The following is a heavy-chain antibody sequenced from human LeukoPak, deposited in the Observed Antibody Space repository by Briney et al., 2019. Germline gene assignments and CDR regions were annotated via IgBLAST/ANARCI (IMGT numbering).Heavy chain of an antibody. Sequence: ASETLSLTCNVSGGSISSSYWSWIRQPPGKGLEWVGSIYYSGSTYYNPSLKSRVTISVDTSKNQFSLKLSSVTAADTAVYFCARLHYNWFDPWGQGTLVTVSS. D-gene: IGHD3-10*01. CDR3: ARLHYNWFDP. CDR1: GGSISSSY. V-gene: IGHV4-59*08. CDR2: IYYSGST. J-gene: IGHJ5*02.